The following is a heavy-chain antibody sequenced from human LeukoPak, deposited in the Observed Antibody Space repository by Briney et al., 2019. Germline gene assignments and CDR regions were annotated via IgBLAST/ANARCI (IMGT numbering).Heavy chain of an antibody. J-gene: IGHJ4*02. CDR2: ISSSGSTI. Sequence: GRSLRLSCTASGFTFSSYEMNWVRQAPGKGLEWVSYISSSGSTIYYADSVKGRFTISRDNSKNTLYLQMNSLRADDTAVYYCAKRSGGPSPFDYWGQGALVTVSS. CDR1: GFTFSSYE. D-gene: IGHD3-3*01. V-gene: IGHV3-48*03. CDR3: AKRSGGPSPFDY.